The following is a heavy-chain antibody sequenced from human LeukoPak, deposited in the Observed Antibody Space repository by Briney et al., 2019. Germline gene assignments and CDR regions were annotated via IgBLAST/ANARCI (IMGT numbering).Heavy chain of an antibody. CDR2: INTYTGNP. CDR3: AVILPPFDH. V-gene: IGHV7-4-1*02. CDR1: GYTFTTSA. Sequence: GASVKVSCKASGYTFTTSAINWVRQAPGQGLEWVGWINTYTGNPTYAQGFTGRFVFPLDTSVSTAYLQISSLKAEDTAVYYCAVILPPFDHWGQGTLVTVSS. J-gene: IGHJ4*02.